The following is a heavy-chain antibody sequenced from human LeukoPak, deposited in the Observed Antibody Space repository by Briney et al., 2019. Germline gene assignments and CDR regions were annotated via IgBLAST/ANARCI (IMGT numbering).Heavy chain of an antibody. CDR2: ISGSGGST. V-gene: IGHV3-23*01. Sequence: GGSLRLSCAASGFTFSSYAMSWVRQAPGKGLEWVSAISGSGGSTYYADSVEGRFTISRDNSKNTLYLQMNSLRAEDTAVYYCTRDPRPYCTRTNCPPGHWGQGTLVTVSS. CDR3: TRDPRPYCTRTNCPPGH. D-gene: IGHD2-2*01. CDR1: GFTFSSYA. J-gene: IGHJ1*01.